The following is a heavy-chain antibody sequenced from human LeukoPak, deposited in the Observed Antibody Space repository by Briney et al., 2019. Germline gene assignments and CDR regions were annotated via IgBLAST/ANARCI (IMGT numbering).Heavy chain of an antibody. CDR2: IKQDGSEK. Sequence: GGSLRLSCAASGFTFSSYWMSWVRQAPGKGLEWVANIKQDGSEKYYVDSVKGRFTISRDNAKNSLYLQMNSLRAEDTAVYYCARAGVGATLSPIDYWGQGTLVTVSS. J-gene: IGHJ4*02. D-gene: IGHD1-26*01. V-gene: IGHV3-7*01. CDR3: ARAGVGATLSPIDY. CDR1: GFTFSSYW.